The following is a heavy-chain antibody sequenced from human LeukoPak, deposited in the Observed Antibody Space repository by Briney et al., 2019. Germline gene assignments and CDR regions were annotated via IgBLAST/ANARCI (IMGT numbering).Heavy chain of an antibody. Sequence: SETLSLTCAVSGGSISSSNWWSWVRQPPGKGLEWIGEIYHSGSTNYNPSLKSRVTISVDKSKNQFSLKLSSVTAADTAVYYCARTKDIVVVPAARMVRGVTYFDYWGQGTLVTVSS. CDR1: GGSISSSNW. CDR2: IYHSGST. D-gene: IGHD2-2*01. V-gene: IGHV4-4*02. CDR3: ARTKDIVVVPAARMVRGVTYFDY. J-gene: IGHJ4*02.